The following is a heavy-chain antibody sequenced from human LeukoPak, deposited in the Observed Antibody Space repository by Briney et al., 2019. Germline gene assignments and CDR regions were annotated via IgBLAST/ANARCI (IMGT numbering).Heavy chain of an antibody. J-gene: IGHJ4*02. CDR2: IYHSGST. V-gene: IGHV4-30-2*01. D-gene: IGHD6-6*01. CDR1: GGSISSGGYY. CDR3: AREGAARPGY. Sequence: SQTLSLTCSVSGGSISSGGYYWSWTRQPPGKGLEWIGYIYHSGSTYYNPSLKSRVTISVDRSKNQFSLKLSSVTAADTAVYYCAREGAARPGYWGQGTLVTVSS.